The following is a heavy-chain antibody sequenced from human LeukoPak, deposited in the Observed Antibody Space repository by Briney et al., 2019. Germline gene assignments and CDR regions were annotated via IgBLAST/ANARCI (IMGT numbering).Heavy chain of an antibody. J-gene: IGHJ4*02. CDR3: ARDLPVGQTGTDY. D-gene: IGHD1-1*01. CDR2: INPNSGGT. Sequence: VASVKVSCKASGYTFTGYYMHWVRQAPGQGLEWMGWINPNSGGTNYAQKLQGRVTMTTDTSTSTAYMELRSLRSDDTAVYYCARDLPVGQTGTDYWGQGTLVTVSS. V-gene: IGHV1-2*02. CDR1: GYTFTGYY.